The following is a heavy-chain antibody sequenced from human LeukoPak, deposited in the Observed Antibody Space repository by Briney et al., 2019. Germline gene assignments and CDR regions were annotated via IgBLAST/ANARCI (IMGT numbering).Heavy chain of an antibody. V-gene: IGHV3-7*01. CDR3: ARLIVGAIDY. Sequence: GGSLRLSCAASGFTFSSYWMSWVRQAPGKGLEWVANIKQDGSEKYYVDSVKGRFTISRDNAKNSLYLQMSSLRVEDTAVFYCARLIVGAIDYWGQGTLVTVSS. CDR2: IKQDGSEK. J-gene: IGHJ4*02. CDR1: GFTFSSYW. D-gene: IGHD1-26*01.